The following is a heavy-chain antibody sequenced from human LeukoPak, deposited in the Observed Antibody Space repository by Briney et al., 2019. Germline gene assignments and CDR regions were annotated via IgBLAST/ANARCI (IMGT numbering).Heavy chain of an antibody. D-gene: IGHD6-6*01. CDR3: ARLTQLARGRY. V-gene: IGHV3-7*03. Sequence: GGSLRLSCAASGFTFSSYGMSWVRQAPGKGLEWVANIKQDGSEKYYVDSVKGRITVSRDNAENSLYLQMSSLRAEDTAVYYCARLTQLARGRYWGQGTLVTVSS. J-gene: IGHJ4*02. CDR2: IKQDGSEK. CDR1: GFTFSSYG.